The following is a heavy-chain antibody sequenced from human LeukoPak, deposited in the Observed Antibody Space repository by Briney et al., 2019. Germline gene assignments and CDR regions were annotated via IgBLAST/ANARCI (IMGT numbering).Heavy chain of an antibody. CDR2: IYTSGST. CDR1: GGSISSYY. Sequence: PSETLSLTCTVSGGSISSYYWSWIRQPAGKGLEWIGRIYTSGSTNYNPSLKSRVTMSVDTSKNQFSLKLSSVTAADTAVYYCARGPVHCSGGSCYNIWFDPWGQGALVTVSS. D-gene: IGHD2-15*01. V-gene: IGHV4-4*07. J-gene: IGHJ5*02. CDR3: ARGPVHCSGGSCYNIWFDP.